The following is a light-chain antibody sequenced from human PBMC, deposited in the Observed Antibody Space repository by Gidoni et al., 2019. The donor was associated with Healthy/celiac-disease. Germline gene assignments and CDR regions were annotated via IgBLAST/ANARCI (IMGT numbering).Light chain of an antibody. CDR2: DAS. Sequence: EIVLTQSPATLSLSPGERATLSCRASQSVSSYLAWYQQKPGQAPRFLIYDASNRATGIPARFSGSGSGTDFTLTISSLEPEDFAVYYCQQRSNWPPAHTFGQXTKLEIK. CDR3: QQRSNWPPAHT. CDR1: QSVSSY. J-gene: IGKJ2*01. V-gene: IGKV3-11*01.